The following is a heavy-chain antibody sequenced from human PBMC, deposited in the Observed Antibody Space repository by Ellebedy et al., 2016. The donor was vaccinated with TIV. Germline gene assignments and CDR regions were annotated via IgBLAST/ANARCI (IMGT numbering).Heavy chain of an antibody. V-gene: IGHV3-30*01. J-gene: IGHJ6*02. D-gene: IGHD3-10*01. CDR1: GFTFSSYA. CDR3: NPAMVRGVWNRDGMDV. Sequence: PGGSLRLSCAASGFTFSSYAMHWVRQAPGKGLEWVAVISYDGSNKYYADSVKGRFTISRDNSKNTLYLQMNSLRAEDTAVYYCNPAMVRGVWNRDGMDVWGQGTTVTVSS. CDR2: ISYDGSNK.